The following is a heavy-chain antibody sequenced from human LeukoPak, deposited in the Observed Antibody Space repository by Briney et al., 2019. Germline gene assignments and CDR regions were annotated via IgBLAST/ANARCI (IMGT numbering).Heavy chain of an antibody. CDR3: AAEASGGSSYSYFDY. J-gene: IGHJ4*02. Sequence: GTSVKVSCKASGFTFTSSAVQWVRQARGQRLEWIGWIVVGSGNTNYAQKFRERVTITRDMSTSTAYMELSSLRSEDTAVYYCAAEASGGSSYSYFDYWGQGTLVTVSS. CDR2: IVVGSGNT. CDR1: GFTFTSSA. D-gene: IGHD2-15*01. V-gene: IGHV1-58*01.